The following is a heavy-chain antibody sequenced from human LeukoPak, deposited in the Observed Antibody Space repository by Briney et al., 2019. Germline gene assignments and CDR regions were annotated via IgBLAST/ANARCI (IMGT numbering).Heavy chain of an antibody. J-gene: IGHJ4*02. V-gene: IGHV4-34*01. Sequence: SETLSLTCAVYGGSFSGFYWSWIRQPPGRGLEWIGEINHSGSTNYNPSLKSRVTISVDTSKNQFPLKLTSVTAADTAVYYCARHQLRGFLDDNWGQGTLVTVSS. D-gene: IGHD3-10*01. CDR3: ARHQLRGFLDDN. CDR1: GGSFSGFY. CDR2: INHSGST.